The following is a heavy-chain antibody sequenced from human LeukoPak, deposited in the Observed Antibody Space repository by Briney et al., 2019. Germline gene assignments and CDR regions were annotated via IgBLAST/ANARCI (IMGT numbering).Heavy chain of an antibody. D-gene: IGHD3-10*01. V-gene: IGHV4-34*01. CDR2: INHSGST. Sequence: PSETLSLTCAVYGGSFSGYYWSWIRQPPGKGLEWIGEINHSGSTNYNPSLKSRVTISVDTSKNQFSLKLSSVTAADTAVYFCARDYSGSSNWFHPWGQGTLVTVSS. J-gene: IGHJ5*02. CDR3: ARDYSGSSNWFHP. CDR1: GGSFSGYY.